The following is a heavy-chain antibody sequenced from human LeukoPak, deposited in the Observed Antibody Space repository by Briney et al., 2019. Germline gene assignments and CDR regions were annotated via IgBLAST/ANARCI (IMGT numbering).Heavy chain of an antibody. J-gene: IGHJ5*02. CDR1: GFTFSSYE. CDR2: IISSCSTI. V-gene: IGHV3-48*03. Sequence: PGGSLRLSWAASGFTFSSYEMNWVRKAPGKGLGWGSYIISSCSTIYYADSVKGRFTISRDHAKNSLYLQMNSLRAEETAVYYCAREGYGDYGRVNWFDPWGEGTLVTVSS. CDR3: AREGYGDYGRVNWFDP. D-gene: IGHD4-17*01.